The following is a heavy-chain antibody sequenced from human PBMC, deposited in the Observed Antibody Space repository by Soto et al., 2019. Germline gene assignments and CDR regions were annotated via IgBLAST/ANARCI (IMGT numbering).Heavy chain of an antibody. CDR2: IIPILGIA. J-gene: IGHJ4*02. Sequence: QVQLVQSGAEVKKPGSSVKVSCKASGGTFSSYTISWVRQAPGQGLEWMGRIIPILGIANYAQKFQGRVTXTVXKSTSTAYMELSSLRSEDTAVYYCASADGSNPCGYWGQGTLVTVSS. CDR1: GGTFSSYT. V-gene: IGHV1-69*02. D-gene: IGHD2-21*01. CDR3: ASADGSNPCGY.